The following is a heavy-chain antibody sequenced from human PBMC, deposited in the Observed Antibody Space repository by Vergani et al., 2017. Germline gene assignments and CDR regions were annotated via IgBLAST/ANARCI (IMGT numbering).Heavy chain of an antibody. Sequence: EVQLLESGGRLVQPGGSLRLSCVASGFAFSRYAMSWVRQAPGKGLEWVSGLTASGSGISYADSVRGRFTISRDNSKNTLFLQMDSLRAEDTAVYYCAKAPILQATWTLRYFDSWGQGTLVTVSS. CDR3: AKAPILQATWTLRYFDS. CDR2: LTASGSGI. J-gene: IGHJ4*02. V-gene: IGHV3-23*01. CDR1: GFAFSRYA. D-gene: IGHD1-26*01.